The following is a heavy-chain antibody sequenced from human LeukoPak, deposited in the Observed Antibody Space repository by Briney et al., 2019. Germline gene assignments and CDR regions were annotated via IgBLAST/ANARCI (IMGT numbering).Heavy chain of an antibody. CDR3: ARDPAKFWSGHDY. V-gene: IGHV3-30*03. J-gene: IGHJ4*02. Sequence: GGSLRLSCTASGFIFSSYGMHWVRQAPGKGLEWVAVISYDGSNKYYADSVKGRFTISRDNSKNTLYVQMNSLRTEDTAVYYCARDPAKFWSGHDYWGQGTLVTVSS. CDR1: GFIFSSYG. CDR2: ISYDGSNK. D-gene: IGHD3-3*01.